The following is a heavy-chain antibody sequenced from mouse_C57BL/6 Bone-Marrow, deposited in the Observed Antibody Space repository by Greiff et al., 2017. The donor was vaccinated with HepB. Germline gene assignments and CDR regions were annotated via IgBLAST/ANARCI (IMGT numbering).Heavy chain of an antibody. Sequence: VQLQQSGPELVKPGASVKISCKASGYTFTDYYMYWVKQSHGKSLEWIGDINPNNGGTSYNQKFKGKATLTVDKSSSTAYMELRSLTSEDSAVYYCARDLISYYFDYWGQGTTLTVSS. CDR3: ARDLISYYFDY. CDR2: INPNNGGT. V-gene: IGHV1-26*01. J-gene: IGHJ2*01. CDR1: GYTFTDYY.